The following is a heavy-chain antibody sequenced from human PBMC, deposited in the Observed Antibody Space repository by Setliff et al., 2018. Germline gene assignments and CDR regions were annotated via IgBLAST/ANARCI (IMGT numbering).Heavy chain of an antibody. CDR1: GDSISNSSYY. D-gene: IGHD2-2*02. J-gene: IGHJ6*03. Sequence: SETLSLTCTVSGDSISNSSYYWGWIRQPPGKGLEWIGSIYYSGSTYYNPSLRSRVTISVDTSKNQFSLKLSSVTAADTAVYYCARQWTDCTSANCYTMAYYYYYMDVWGKGTTVTVSS. CDR2: IYYSGST. CDR3: ARQWTDCTSANCYTMAYYYYYMDV. V-gene: IGHV4-39*01.